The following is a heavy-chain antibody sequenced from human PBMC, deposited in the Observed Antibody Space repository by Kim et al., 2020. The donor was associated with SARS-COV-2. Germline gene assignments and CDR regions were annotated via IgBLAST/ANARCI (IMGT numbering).Heavy chain of an antibody. V-gene: IGHV4-4*07. CDR3: ARDQEYYDFWSGYRDWYFDL. J-gene: IGHJ2*01. D-gene: IGHD3-3*01. CDR2: IYTSGST. Sequence: SETLSLTCTVSGGSISSYYWSWIRQPAGKGLEWIGHIYTSGSTNYNPSLKSRVTMSVDTSKNQFSLKLSSVTAADTAVYYCARDQEYYDFWSGYRDWYFDLWGRGTLVTVSS. CDR1: GGSISSYY.